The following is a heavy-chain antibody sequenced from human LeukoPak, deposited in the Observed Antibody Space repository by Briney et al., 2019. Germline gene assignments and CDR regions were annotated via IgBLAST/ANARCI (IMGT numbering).Heavy chain of an antibody. Sequence: GASVKVSCKASGYIFTSYYMHWVRQAPGQGLEWMGIINPSGGSTIYSQKFQGRVTMTTDMSTSTVYMQLTSLRSEDTAVYYCARGGHGTSVAVAGTGDYWGQGTLVTVSS. J-gene: IGHJ4*02. D-gene: IGHD6-19*01. V-gene: IGHV1-46*01. CDR2: INPSGGST. CDR1: GYIFTSYY. CDR3: ARGGHGTSVAVAGTGDY.